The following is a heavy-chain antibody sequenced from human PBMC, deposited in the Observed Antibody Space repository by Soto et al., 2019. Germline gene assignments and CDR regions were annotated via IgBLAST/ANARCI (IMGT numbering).Heavy chain of an antibody. CDR1: GGTFSNYV. V-gene: IGHV1-69*06. Sequence: SVKVSCKASGGTFSNYVVNWVRQAPGQGLEWMGRIIPISGAANYAQEFQGRVTITADKSTSTSYMELSSLRSEDTAVYYCARDMTRTVVPYFDFWGQGTLVTVSS. CDR2: IIPISGAA. J-gene: IGHJ4*02. D-gene: IGHD1-7*01. CDR3: ARDMTRTVVPYFDF.